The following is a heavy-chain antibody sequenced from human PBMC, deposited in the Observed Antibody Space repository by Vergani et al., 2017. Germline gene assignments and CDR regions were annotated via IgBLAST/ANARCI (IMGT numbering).Heavy chain of an antibody. Sequence: EVQLVESGGGLVPPGRSLRLSCAASGFSFGDYAMTWVRQAPGKGLEWVAFIRNKDYGGTTEYAAAVKGRFTISRYDSKRLAYLQLSGLKTEDKAVYFCXRGRGYSFGYSDYWVQGTLVTVSS. CDR1: GFSFGDYA. J-gene: IGHJ4*02. D-gene: IGHD5-18*01. V-gene: IGHV3-49*04. CDR3: XRGRGYSFGYSDY. CDR2: IRNKDYGGTT.